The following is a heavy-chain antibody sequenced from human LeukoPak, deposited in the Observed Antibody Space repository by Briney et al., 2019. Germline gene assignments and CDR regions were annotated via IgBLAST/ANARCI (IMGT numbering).Heavy chain of an antibody. J-gene: IGHJ4*02. CDR1: GGSISGYF. D-gene: IGHD2-15*01. Sequence: SETLSLTCTVSGGSISGYFRSWIRQPAGKGLEWIGRIHDNGDSNHNPSLKSRVTMALDTSGNQVPLKLTSVTAADTAVYYCARAPSGCGGTCPSDHWGPGTLVTVSS. V-gene: IGHV4-4*07. CDR2: IHDNGDS. CDR3: ARAPSGCGGTCPSDH.